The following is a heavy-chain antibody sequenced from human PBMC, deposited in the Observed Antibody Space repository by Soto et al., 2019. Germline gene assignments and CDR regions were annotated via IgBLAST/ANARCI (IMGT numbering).Heavy chain of an antibody. CDR3: AKAFLGSGSGTFYFDS. CDR2: ISYDGSTN. Sequence: QVQLVESGGGVVQPGRSLRLSCAASGFTFSTYAMHWVRQAPGKGLEWVAVISYDGSTNSYANSVKGRFTISRDNSKNTLYLQMNSLRAEDTAVYFCAKAFLGSGSGTFYFDSWGQGTLVTVSS. CDR1: GFTFSTYA. J-gene: IGHJ4*02. D-gene: IGHD3-10*01. V-gene: IGHV3-30*18.